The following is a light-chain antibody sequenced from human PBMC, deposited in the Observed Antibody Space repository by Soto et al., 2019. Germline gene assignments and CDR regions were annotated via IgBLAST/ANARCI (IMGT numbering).Light chain of an antibody. Sequence: QSALTQPASVSGSPGQSITISCTGTSSDVGGYNYVSWYQQHPGKAPKLMIYEVSNRPSGVSNRFSGSKSGNTASLTISGLQAEDEAEYYCQSYDTSVSGARVFGGGTKLTVL. J-gene: IGLJ3*02. CDR1: SSDVGGYNY. CDR3: QSYDTSVSGARV. CDR2: EVS. V-gene: IGLV2-14*01.